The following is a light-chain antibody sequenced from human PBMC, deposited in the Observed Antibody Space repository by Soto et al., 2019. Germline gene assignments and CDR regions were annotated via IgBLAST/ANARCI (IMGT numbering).Light chain of an antibody. CDR1: QSISNY. J-gene: IGKJ4*01. CDR2: GAS. CDR3: QQTYSAPLT. Sequence: DIRLTQSPSSLSASVGDRVTISCRASQSISNYLMWYQQKPGRAPKLLIHGASSLQGGVPLRFSGSGFGTDFTLTISSLQPEDFSTYYCQQTYSAPLTFGGGTKVEI. V-gene: IGKV1-39*01.